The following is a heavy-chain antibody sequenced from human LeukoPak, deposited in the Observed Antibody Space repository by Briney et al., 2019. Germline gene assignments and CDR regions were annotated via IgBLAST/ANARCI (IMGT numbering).Heavy chain of an antibody. CDR3: ARDRRFVDSYETENFDFDY. Sequence: GGSLRLSCAASGFTFSNYWMSWVRQAPGKGLEWVANIKQDRSEKYYVDSVKGRFTISRDNAKNSLYLQMNSLRAEDTAVYYCARDRRFVDSYETENFDFDYWGQGTLVTVSS. CDR2: IKQDRSEK. D-gene: IGHD5-18*01. CDR1: GFTFSNYW. J-gene: IGHJ4*02. V-gene: IGHV3-7*01.